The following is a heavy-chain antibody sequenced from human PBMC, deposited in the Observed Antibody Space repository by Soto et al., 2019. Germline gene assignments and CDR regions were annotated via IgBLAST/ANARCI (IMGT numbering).Heavy chain of an antibody. Sequence: QVQLQESGPGLVKPSGTLSLTCAVSGGSISSSNWWSWVRQPPGKGPEWIGEIYHSGSTNYNPSLKSRGTISVDKSKNQFSLKLSSVTAADTAVYYCARFYGDGRNWFDPWGQGTLVTVSS. D-gene: IGHD4-17*01. CDR2: IYHSGST. J-gene: IGHJ5*02. CDR1: GGSISSSNW. V-gene: IGHV4-4*02. CDR3: ARFYGDGRNWFDP.